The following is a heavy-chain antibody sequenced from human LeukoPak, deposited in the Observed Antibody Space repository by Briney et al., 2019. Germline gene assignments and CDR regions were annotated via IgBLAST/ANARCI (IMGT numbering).Heavy chain of an antibody. CDR1: GYTFTSYY. V-gene: IGHV1-46*01. J-gene: IGHJ4*02. D-gene: IGHD3-22*01. CDR3: ATGARYDSSGYLGAYDY. CDR2: INPSGGST. Sequence: ASVKVSCKASGYTFTSYYMHWVRQAPGQGLEWMGIINPSGGSTSYAQKFQGRVTMTEDTSTDTAYMELSSLRSEDTAVYYCATGARYDSSGYLGAYDYWGQGTLVTVSS.